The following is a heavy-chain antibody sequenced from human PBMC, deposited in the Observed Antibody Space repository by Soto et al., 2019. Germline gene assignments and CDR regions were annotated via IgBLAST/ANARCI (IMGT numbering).Heavy chain of an antibody. CDR2: IYYSGST. D-gene: IGHD4-17*01. CDR3: ARVSGTVDFDY. J-gene: IGHJ4*02. Sequence: SETLSLTCTVSGGSISSYYWSWIRQPPGKGLGWIGYIYYSGSTNYNPSLKSRVTISVDTSKNQFSLKLSSVTAADTAVYYCARVSGTVDFDYWGQGTLVTVSS. V-gene: IGHV4-59*01. CDR1: GGSISSYY.